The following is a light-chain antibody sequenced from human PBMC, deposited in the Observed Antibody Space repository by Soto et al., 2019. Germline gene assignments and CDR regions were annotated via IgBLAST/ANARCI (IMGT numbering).Light chain of an antibody. Sequence: QSALTQPPSVSGSPGQSVTISCTGTSTDFVSYNRVSWYQHPPGTAPKLIIYEASNRPSGVPDRFSGSKSGNTASLTISGLQAADEADYYCSLYTSENTYVFGTGTKATVL. J-gene: IGLJ1*01. CDR3: SLYTSENTYV. CDR2: EAS. V-gene: IGLV2-18*01. CDR1: STDFVSYNR.